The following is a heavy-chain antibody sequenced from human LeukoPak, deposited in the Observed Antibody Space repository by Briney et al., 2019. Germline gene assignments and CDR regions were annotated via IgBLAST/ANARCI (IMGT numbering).Heavy chain of an antibody. J-gene: IGHJ3*01. CDR2: ISYSGSSP. V-gene: IGHV3-23*01. D-gene: IGHD4/OR15-4a*01. CDR1: GIRFDRYA. Sequence: GGSPRLSCAASGIRFDRYAMTWVRQAPGKGLEWVSAISYSGSSPYYGDSVKGRFTISRDNSKNTVYLQMNSLRDEDTALYYCAKDSSVLPNALDLWGQGTMVTVSS. CDR3: AKDSSVLPNALDL.